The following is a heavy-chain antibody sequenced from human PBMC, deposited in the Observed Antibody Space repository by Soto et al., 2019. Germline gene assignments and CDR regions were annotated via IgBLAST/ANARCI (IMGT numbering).Heavy chain of an antibody. CDR3: ARGLPFGGVIALGWFDP. D-gene: IGHD3-16*02. CDR1: GGSFSGYY. CDR2: INHSGST. V-gene: IGHV4-34*01. J-gene: IGHJ5*02. Sequence: QVQLQQWGAGLLKPSETLSLTCAVYGGSFSGYYWSWIRQPPGKGLEWIGEINHSGSTNYNPSLKSRVTISVDTSKNQFSLKLSSVTAADTAVYYCARGLPFGGVIALGWFDPWGQGTLVTVSS.